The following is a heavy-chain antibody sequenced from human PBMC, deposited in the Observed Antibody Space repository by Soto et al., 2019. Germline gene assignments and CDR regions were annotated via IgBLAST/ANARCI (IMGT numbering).Heavy chain of an antibody. V-gene: IGHV1-18*04. CDR3: ARAPYYYDSSGYYFNGGAYFDY. CDR2: ISAYNGNT. Sequence: QVQLVQSGTEVKKPGASVKVSCKASGYTFTSYGVSWVRQAPGQGLEWMGWISAYNGNTNYAQNLQGRVTMTTDTSTSTAYMELRSLRSDDTAVYYCARAPYYYDSSGYYFNGGAYFDYWGQGTLVTVSS. D-gene: IGHD3-22*01. CDR1: GYTFTSYG. J-gene: IGHJ4*02.